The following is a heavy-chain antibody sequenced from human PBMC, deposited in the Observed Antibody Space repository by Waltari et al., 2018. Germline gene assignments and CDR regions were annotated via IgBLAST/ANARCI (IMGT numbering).Heavy chain of an antibody. Sequence: EVRLVQSGAEVKKPGESLKISCKGSGDKFSTYWIGWVRQMPGKGLAWMGIIDVGDSEARYSPSFRGQVTMSADKAITTAYLQWSSLKASDTAMYYCARREHDYDYVGGSYRRVIDTFDIWGQGTRVTVSS. D-gene: IGHD3-16*02. CDR2: IDVGDSEA. J-gene: IGHJ3*02. CDR3: ARREHDYDYVGGSYRRVIDTFDI. CDR1: GDKFSTYW. V-gene: IGHV5-51*03.